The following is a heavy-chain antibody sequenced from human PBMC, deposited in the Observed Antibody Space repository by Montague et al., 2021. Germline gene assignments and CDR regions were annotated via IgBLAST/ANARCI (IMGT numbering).Heavy chain of an antibody. Sequence: TLSLTCSVSGGSVSTGGYSWSWIRQRPGQGLEWLGYTSHTGTTYYNPSLSRRLSISLDTSRNHLSLQLTSVTAADTAIYYCAIDASGSYVGWFNPWGQGALVTVSS. D-gene: IGHD3-10*01. V-gene: IGHV4-31*03. CDR2: TSHTGTT. CDR1: GGSVSTGGYS. J-gene: IGHJ5*02. CDR3: AIDASGSYVGWFNP.